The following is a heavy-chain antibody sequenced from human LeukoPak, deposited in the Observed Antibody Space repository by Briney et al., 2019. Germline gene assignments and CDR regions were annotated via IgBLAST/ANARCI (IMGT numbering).Heavy chain of an antibody. CDR1: GYTFTSYD. V-gene: IGHV1-8*01. J-gene: IGHJ6*02. D-gene: IGHD3-16*01. Sequence: GASVKVSCKASGYTFTSYDINWVRQATGQGLEWMGWMNPNSGNTGYAQKFQDRVTMTRNTSISTAYMELSSLRSEDTAVYYCARGFGKQSWYYGMDVWGQGTTVTVSS. CDR3: ARGFGKQSWYYGMDV. CDR2: MNPNSGNT.